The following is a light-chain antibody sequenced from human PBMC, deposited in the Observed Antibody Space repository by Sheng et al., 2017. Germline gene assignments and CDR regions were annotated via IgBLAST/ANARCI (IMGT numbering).Light chain of an antibody. Sequence: DIVLTQSPGTLSLSPGEKATLSCRASQTIDLNFLAWYQQKPGQAPRLLIYGATSRATGIPDRFSGSGSGTDFTLTISRLEPEDFAVYYCQQYGSSVWTFGQGTKVEVK. CDR2: GAT. J-gene: IGKJ1*01. CDR1: QTIDLNF. CDR3: QQYGSSVWT. V-gene: IGKV3-20*01.